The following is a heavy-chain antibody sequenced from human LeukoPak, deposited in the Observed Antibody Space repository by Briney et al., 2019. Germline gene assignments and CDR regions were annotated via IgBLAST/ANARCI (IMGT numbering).Heavy chain of an antibody. CDR3: ATLITANVVPAAPAYYYMDV. J-gene: IGHJ6*03. D-gene: IGHD2-2*01. V-gene: IGHV1-24*01. CDR1: GYTLTELS. Sequence: ASVKVSCKVSGYTLTELSMHWVRQAPGKGLEWMGGFDPEDGETIYAQKFQGRVTMTEDTSTDTAYMELSSLRSEDTAVYYCATLITANVVPAAPAYYYMDVWGKGTTVTVSS. CDR2: FDPEDGET.